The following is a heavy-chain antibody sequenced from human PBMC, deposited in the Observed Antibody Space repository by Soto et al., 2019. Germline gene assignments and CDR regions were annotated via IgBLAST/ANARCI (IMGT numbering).Heavy chain of an antibody. CDR2: IIPIFGTA. J-gene: IGHJ6*02. Sequence: SVKVSCKASGGTFSSYAISWVRQAPGQGLEWMGGIIPIFGTANYAQKFQGRVTITADESTSTAYMELSSLRSEDTAVYYCARDHQSYYYGMDVWGQGTTVTVSS. CDR1: GGTFSSYA. CDR3: ARDHQSYYYGMDV. V-gene: IGHV1-69*13.